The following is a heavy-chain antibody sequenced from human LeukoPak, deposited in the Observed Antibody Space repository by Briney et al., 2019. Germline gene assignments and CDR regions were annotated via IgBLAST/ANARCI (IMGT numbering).Heavy chain of an antibody. CDR2: ISDNGGGR. V-gene: IGHV3-23*01. J-gene: IGHJ4*02. CDR3: AKESGALGAPLYDY. D-gene: IGHD4/OR15-4a*01. Sequence: GGSLRLSCGASGFIFSNYAMSWVRQAPGEGLKWVSGISDNGGGRYYADSVKGRFTISRDNSKNMLYLQMNSLRAEDTAVYYCAKESGALGAPLYDYWGRGILVTASS. CDR1: GFIFSNYA.